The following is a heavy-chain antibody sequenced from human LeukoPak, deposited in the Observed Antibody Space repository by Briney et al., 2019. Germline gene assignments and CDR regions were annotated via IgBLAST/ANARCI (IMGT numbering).Heavy chain of an antibody. CDR3: ARAILNYDSSDDAFDI. V-gene: IGHV1-18*01. CDR1: GYTFTSYG. J-gene: IGHJ3*02. Sequence: GASVKVSCKASGYTFTSYGISWVRQAPGQGLEWMGWISAYNGNTNYAQKLQGRVTMTTDTSTSTAYMELSSLRSEDTAVYYCARAILNYDSSDDAFDIWGQGTMVTVSS. D-gene: IGHD3-22*01. CDR2: ISAYNGNT.